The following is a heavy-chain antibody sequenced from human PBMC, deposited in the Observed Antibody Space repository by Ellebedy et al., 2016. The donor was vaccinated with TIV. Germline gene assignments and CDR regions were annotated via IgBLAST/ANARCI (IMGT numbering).Heavy chain of an antibody. CDR3: ARLGGPPDAA. V-gene: IGHV4-30-2*01. Sequence: SETLSLXCAVSGGSISSGGYSWSWIRQPPGKGLEWIGYIYHSGSTYYNPSLKSRVTISVDRSKNQFSLKLSSVTAADTAVYYCARLGGPPDAAWGQGTLVTVSS. CDR2: IYHSGST. D-gene: IGHD4-23*01. CDR1: GGSISSGGYS. J-gene: IGHJ5*02.